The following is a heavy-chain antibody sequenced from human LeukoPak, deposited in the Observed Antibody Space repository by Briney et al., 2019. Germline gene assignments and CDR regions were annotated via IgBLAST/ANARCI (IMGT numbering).Heavy chain of an antibody. CDR3: ARDNPYYDSSSYYFFDY. D-gene: IGHD3-22*01. CDR1: GYTFTSYG. CDR2: ISAYNGNT. J-gene: IGHJ4*02. Sequence: ASVKVSCKASGYTFTSYGISWVRQAPGQGLEWMGWISAYNGNTNYAQKLQGRVTMTTDTSTSTAYMELRSLRSDDTAVYYCARDNPYYDSSSYYFFDYWGQGTLVTVSS. V-gene: IGHV1-18*01.